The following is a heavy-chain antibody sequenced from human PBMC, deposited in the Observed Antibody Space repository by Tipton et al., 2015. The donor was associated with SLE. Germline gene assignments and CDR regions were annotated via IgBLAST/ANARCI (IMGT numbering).Heavy chain of an antibody. J-gene: IGHJ4*02. CDR3: ARGRRSYGTGYYFDY. Sequence: TLSLTCSVSGDSLSSNNYYWGWIRQSPAQGLEWIGTIHYAGGTYYNPSLRSRLTISVDTSENHFSLNLNSVTAADTAVYYCARGRRSYGTGYYFDYWGQGTLVPVSS. CDR1: GDSLSSNNYY. CDR2: IHYAGGT. V-gene: IGHV4-39*07. D-gene: IGHD3-16*01.